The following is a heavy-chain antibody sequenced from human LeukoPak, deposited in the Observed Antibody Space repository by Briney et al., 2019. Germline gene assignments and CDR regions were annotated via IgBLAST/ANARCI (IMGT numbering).Heavy chain of an antibody. CDR1: GFIFSSYA. D-gene: IGHD3-22*01. J-gene: IGHJ4*02. V-gene: IGHV3-30*04. Sequence: PGGSLRLSCAACGFIFSSYALHWVRQAPGKGLEWVAVISHDGGNKYFADSVKGRFTISRDNSNNTLYLQMNGLRPEDTAVYYCARNFDSSPFDYWGQGTLVTVSS. CDR2: ISHDGGNK. CDR3: ARNFDSSPFDY.